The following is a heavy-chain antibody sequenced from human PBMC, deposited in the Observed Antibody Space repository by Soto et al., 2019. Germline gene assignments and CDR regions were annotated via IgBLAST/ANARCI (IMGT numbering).Heavy chain of an antibody. CDR3: GSDNRGFALDS. J-gene: IGHJ3*02. CDR2: IRRDGKEI. CDR1: GFTLSSYW. Sequence: VASQRLSCSASGFTLSSYWMAWVRQTPGKGLGFVANIRRDGKEINYVDSVKGRFTISRDNAQNSLFLQMNSLRDDDTAVYYWGSDNRGFALDSGRQWTPVTVS. V-gene: IGHV3-7*01. D-gene: IGHD7-27*01.